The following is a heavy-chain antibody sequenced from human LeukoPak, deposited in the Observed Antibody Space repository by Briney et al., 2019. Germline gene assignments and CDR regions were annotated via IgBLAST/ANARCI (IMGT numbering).Heavy chain of an antibody. Sequence: GGSLRLSCAASGFTFSSYWMSWVRQAPGKGREWVANIKQDGSEKYYADSVKGRFTISRDNDKNSLYLQMNSLRAEDTAVCYCARGWGYDILTGYYYYFDYRGQGTLVTVSS. CDR2: IKQDGSEK. CDR1: GFTFSSYW. V-gene: IGHV3-7*01. CDR3: ARGWGYDILTGYYYYFDY. J-gene: IGHJ4*02. D-gene: IGHD3-9*01.